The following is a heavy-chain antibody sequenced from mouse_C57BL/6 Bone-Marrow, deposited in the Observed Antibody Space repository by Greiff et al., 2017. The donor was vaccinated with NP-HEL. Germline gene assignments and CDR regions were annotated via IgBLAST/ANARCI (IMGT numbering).Heavy chain of an antibody. Sequence: QVQLQQPGAELVRPGTSVKLSCKASGYTFTSYWMHWVKQSPGQGLEWIGVIDPSDSYTNYNQKFKGKATLTVDTSSSTAYMQLSSLTSEDSAVYYCAAIYYYGSSYWYFDVWGTGTTVTVSS. J-gene: IGHJ1*03. CDR3: AAIYYYGSSYWYFDV. V-gene: IGHV1-59*01. CDR2: IDPSDSYT. D-gene: IGHD1-1*01. CDR1: GYTFTSYW.